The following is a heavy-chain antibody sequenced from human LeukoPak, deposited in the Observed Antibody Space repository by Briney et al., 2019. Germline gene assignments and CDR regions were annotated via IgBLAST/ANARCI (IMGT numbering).Heavy chain of an antibody. D-gene: IGHD2-21*02. V-gene: IGHV4-59*08. CDR3: ARHLYCGGDCYSGRNHYYGLDV. CDR1: DGSISDYH. CDR2: MYYAGST. J-gene: IGHJ6*02. Sequence: PSETLSLTCTVSDGSISDYHWSWIRQPPGKGLEWIGYMYYAGSTNYNPSLKSRVSISVDTSKRQFSLKLRSVTAADTAVYYCARHLYCGGDCYSGRNHYYGLDVWGQGTTATVSS.